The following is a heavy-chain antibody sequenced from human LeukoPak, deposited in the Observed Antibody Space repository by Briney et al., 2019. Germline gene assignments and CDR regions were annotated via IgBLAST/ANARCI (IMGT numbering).Heavy chain of an antibody. D-gene: IGHD4-17*01. J-gene: IGHJ4*02. CDR2: INPNSGGT. Sequence: ASVKVSCKASGYTFTSYGISWVRQAPGQGLEWMGWINPNSGGTNYAQKFQGWVTMTRDTSISTAYMKLSRLRSDDTAVYYCARSSDGDSVDYWGQGTLVTVSS. V-gene: IGHV1-2*04. CDR3: ARSSDGDSVDY. CDR1: GYTFTSYG.